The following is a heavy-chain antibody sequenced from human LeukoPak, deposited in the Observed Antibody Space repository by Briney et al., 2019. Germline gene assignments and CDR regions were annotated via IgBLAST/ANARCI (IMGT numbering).Heavy chain of an antibody. CDR2: ISGDGGGT. V-gene: IGHV3-23*01. Sequence: GGSLRLSCAASGFTVSSNYMNWVRQVPGKGLEWVSTISGDGGGTYYADSVKGRFTISRDNSKNTLFLQMNSLRAEDTALYYCAKSPDVAGTGRFDYWGQGTLVTVSS. CDR3: AKSPDVAGTGRFDY. J-gene: IGHJ4*02. D-gene: IGHD6-19*01. CDR1: GFTVSSNY.